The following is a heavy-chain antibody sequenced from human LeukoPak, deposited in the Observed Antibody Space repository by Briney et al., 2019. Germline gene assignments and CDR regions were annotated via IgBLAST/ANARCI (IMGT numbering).Heavy chain of an antibody. Sequence: SQTLSLTCTVSGGSISSGSYYWSWIRQPAGKGLEWIGRIYTSGSTNYNPSLKSRATISVDTSKNQFSLKLSSVTAADTAVYYCARSGDIVVVVAATFDYFDYWGQGTLVTVSS. J-gene: IGHJ4*02. D-gene: IGHD2-15*01. CDR1: GGSISSGSYY. CDR3: ARSGDIVVVVAATFDYFDY. CDR2: IYTSGST. V-gene: IGHV4-61*02.